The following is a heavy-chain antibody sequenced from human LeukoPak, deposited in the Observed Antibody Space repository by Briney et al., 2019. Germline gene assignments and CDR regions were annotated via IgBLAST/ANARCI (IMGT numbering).Heavy chain of an antibody. V-gene: IGHV4-59*11. Sequence: SETPSLTCTVAGGSISPLYWSWIRQPPGKGLEFIGYIYYSGSTNFNPSLKSRVTLSVDTSKNQISLKLYSVTAADTAVYFCARGGVAAKYYFDFWGQGTLVTVSS. CDR1: GGSISPLY. CDR3: ARGGVAAKYYFDF. D-gene: IGHD3-10*01. CDR2: IYYSGST. J-gene: IGHJ4*02.